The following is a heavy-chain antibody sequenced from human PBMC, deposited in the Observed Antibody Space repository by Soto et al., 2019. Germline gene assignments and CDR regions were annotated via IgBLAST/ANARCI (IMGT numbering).Heavy chain of an antibody. Sequence: ASVKVSCKVSGYTLTELSMHWVRQAPGKGLEWMGGFDPEDGETIYAQKFQGRVTMTEDTSTDTAYMELRSLGSDDTAVYYCASGWFGEFVYQFDYWGQGTLVTVSS. D-gene: IGHD3-10*01. CDR3: ASGWFGEFVYQFDY. V-gene: IGHV1-24*01. CDR2: FDPEDGET. J-gene: IGHJ4*02. CDR1: GYTLTELS.